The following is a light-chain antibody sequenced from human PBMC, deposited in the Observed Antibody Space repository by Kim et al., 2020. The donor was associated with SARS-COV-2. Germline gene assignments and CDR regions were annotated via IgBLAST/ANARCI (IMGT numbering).Light chain of an antibody. J-gene: IGLJ3*02. CDR3: AAWDDGLNVWV. V-gene: IGLV1-44*01. Sequence: GQTVIISCSGSTSSIGNNIVNWYRQFPGAAPSLLIYENNRRPSGVPDRFSGSKSGASASLAISGLQSEDEAAYSCAAWDDGLNVWVFGGGTQLTVL. CDR2: ENN. CDR1: TSSIGNNI.